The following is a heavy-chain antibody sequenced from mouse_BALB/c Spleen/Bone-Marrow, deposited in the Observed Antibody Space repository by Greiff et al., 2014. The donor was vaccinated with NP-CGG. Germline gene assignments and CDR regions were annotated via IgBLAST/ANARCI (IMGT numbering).Heavy chain of an antibody. V-gene: IGHV1S81*02. CDR3: ASHLWPSY. D-gene: IGHD1-1*02. J-gene: IGHJ2*01. Sequence: QVQLKQSGTELVKPGASVRLSCKASGYTFTSYWMHWVRQRPGQGLEWVGEINPNNGRTIYNEKFKSKATLTVDNSSSTAYMQLSSLTSEDSAVYYCASHLWPSYWGQGTTLTVSS. CDR1: GYTFTSYW. CDR2: INPNNGRT.